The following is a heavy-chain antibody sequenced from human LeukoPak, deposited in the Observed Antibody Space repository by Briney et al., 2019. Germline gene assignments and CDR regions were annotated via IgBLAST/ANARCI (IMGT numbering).Heavy chain of an antibody. CDR2: ISSSSPTI. V-gene: IGHV3-48*01. Sequence: GGSLRLSCVASGFIFSNYNMNWVRQAPGKGLEWVAYISSSSPTIYYADSVKGRFTISNAKNSLYLQMNSLRAEDTAVYYCARDVGATYFDYWGQGTLVTVSS. J-gene: IGHJ4*02. CDR1: GFIFSNYN. CDR3: ARDVGATYFDY. D-gene: IGHD1-26*01.